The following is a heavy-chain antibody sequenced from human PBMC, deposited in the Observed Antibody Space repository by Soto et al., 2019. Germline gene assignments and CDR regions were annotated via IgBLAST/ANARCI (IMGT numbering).Heavy chain of an antibody. CDR1: GGTFSSYA. V-gene: IGHV1-69*13. CDR2: IIPIFGTA. J-gene: IGHJ6*02. CDR3: ARGPSLGELLPAYYYYYGMDV. D-gene: IGHD2-15*01. Sequence: ASVKVSCKASGGTFSSYAISWVRQAPGQGLEWMGGIIPIFGTANYAQKFQGRVTITADESTSTAYMELSSLRSEDTAVYYCARGPSLGELLPAYYYYYGMDVWGQGTTVTVSS.